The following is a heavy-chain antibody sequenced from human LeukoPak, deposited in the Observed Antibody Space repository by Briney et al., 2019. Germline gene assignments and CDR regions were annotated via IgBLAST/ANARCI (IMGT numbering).Heavy chain of an antibody. V-gene: IGHV4-59*12. CDR3: ARGVPVAGTGRWFDP. CDR1: GGSISSYY. CDR2: MYYSGST. Sequence: SETLSLTCTVSGGSISSYYWSWIRQPPGKGLEWIGYMYYSGSTNYNPSLKSRVTISVDTSKNQFSLKLSSVTAADTAVYYCARGVPVAGTGRWFDPWGQGTLVTVPS. D-gene: IGHD6-19*01. J-gene: IGHJ5*02.